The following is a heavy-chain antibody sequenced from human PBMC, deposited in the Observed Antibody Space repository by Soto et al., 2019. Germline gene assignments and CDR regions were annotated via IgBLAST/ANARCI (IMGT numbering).Heavy chain of an antibody. Sequence: PSETLSLTCAVSGGSISSGGYSWSWIRQPPGKGLEWIGYIYHSGSTYYNTSLKNQVTKSVDRSKNKFTLKLRSMTAADTVVYYCARGRCSGGSCYPNWFDPWGQGTLVTVS. V-gene: IGHV4-30-2*01. CDR3: ARGRCSGGSCYPNWFDP. CDR2: IYHSGST. CDR1: GGSISSGGYS. J-gene: IGHJ5*02. D-gene: IGHD2-15*01.